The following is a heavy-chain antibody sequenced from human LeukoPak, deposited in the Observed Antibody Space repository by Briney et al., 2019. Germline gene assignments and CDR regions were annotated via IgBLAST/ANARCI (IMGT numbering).Heavy chain of an antibody. Sequence: ASVKVSCKASGYTFTGYYMHWVRRAPGQGLEWMGWINPNSGGTNYAQKFQGRVTMTRDTSISTAYMELSRLRSDDTAVYYCAQGDYYYYYMDVWGKGTTVTISS. CDR2: INPNSGGT. V-gene: IGHV1-2*02. CDR1: GYTFTGYY. CDR3: AQGDYYYYYMDV. J-gene: IGHJ6*03. D-gene: IGHD3-16*01.